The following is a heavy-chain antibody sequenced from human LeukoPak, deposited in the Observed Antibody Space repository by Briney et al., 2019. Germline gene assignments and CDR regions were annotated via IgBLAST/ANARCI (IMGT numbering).Heavy chain of an antibody. Sequence: PGGTLRLSCAASGFTFSSYGMSWIRQAPGKGLEWVSYISSSGSTIYYADSVKGRFTISRDNAKNSLYLQMNSLRAEDTAVYYCARVIGKYSSSWYVAPLYYYYYMDVWGKGTTVTVSS. CDR2: ISSSGSTI. CDR3: ARVIGKYSSSWYVAPLYYYYYMDV. J-gene: IGHJ6*03. CDR1: GFTFSSYG. D-gene: IGHD6-13*01. V-gene: IGHV3-48*04.